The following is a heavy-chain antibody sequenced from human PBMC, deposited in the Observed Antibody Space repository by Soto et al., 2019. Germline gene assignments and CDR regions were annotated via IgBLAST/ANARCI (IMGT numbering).Heavy chain of an antibody. CDR2: IIPIFGTA. V-gene: IGHV1-69*13. CDR3: ARARLQYYGMDV. CDR1: GGTFSSYA. Sequence: SVKVSCKASGGTFSSYAISWVRQAPGQGLEWMGGIIPIFGTANYAQKFQGRVTITADESTSTAYMELSSLRSEDTAVYYCARARLQYYGMDVWGQGTTVTVSS. D-gene: IGHD3-16*01. J-gene: IGHJ6*02.